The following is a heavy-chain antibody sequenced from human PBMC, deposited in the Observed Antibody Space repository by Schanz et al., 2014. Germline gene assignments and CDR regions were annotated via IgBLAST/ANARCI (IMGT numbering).Heavy chain of an antibody. Sequence: VQLLESGGGLVQPGGSLRLSCAASGLTFSDYYMSWIRQAPGKGLEWVSYISSSSSYTNYADSVKGRFTISRDNAKNSLYLQMNSLRAEDTAVYYCASTHWFGSGTTIVDYWGQGTLVTVSS. CDR1: GLTFSDYY. CDR2: ISSSSSYT. D-gene: IGHD3-10*01. V-gene: IGHV3-11*03. J-gene: IGHJ4*02. CDR3: ASTHWFGSGTTIVDY.